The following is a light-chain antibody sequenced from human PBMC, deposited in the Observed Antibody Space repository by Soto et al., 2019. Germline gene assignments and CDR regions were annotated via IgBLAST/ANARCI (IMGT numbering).Light chain of an antibody. Sequence: DIQMTQSPSTLSASVGDSVTVTCRASQSIGTWLAWYQQKPGTAPKLLIDGASRLETGVSSRFSGTGSGTKFTLTITSLQPDDFATYYCQQYNSYSRTFGQGTKVEIK. CDR3: QQYNSYSRT. V-gene: IGKV1-5*01. CDR2: GAS. CDR1: QSIGTW. J-gene: IGKJ1*01.